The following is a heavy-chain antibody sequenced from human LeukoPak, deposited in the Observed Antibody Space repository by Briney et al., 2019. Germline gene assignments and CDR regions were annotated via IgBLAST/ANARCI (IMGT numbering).Heavy chain of an antibody. CDR2: INPSGGST. V-gene: IGHV1-46*01. CDR1: GYTFTSYY. Sequence: ASVKVSCKASGYTFTSYYMHWVRQAPGQGLEWMGIINPSGGSTSYAQKFQGRVTMTTDTSTSTVYMELRSLRFDDTAVYYCARMHSSGWPLDAFDFWGQGTMVTVSS. CDR3: ARMHSSGWPLDAFDF. J-gene: IGHJ3*01. D-gene: IGHD6-19*01.